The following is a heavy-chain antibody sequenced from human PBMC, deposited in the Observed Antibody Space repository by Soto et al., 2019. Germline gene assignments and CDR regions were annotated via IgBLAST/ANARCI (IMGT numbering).Heavy chain of an antibody. CDR2: INHSGST. D-gene: IGHD7-27*01. V-gene: IGHV4-34*01. CDR1: GGSFSGYY. J-gene: IGHJ4*02. CDR3: ARGWGRIFDY. Sequence: QVQLQQWGAGLLKPSETLSLTCAVYGGSFSGYYWNWIRQPPGKGLEWIGEINHSGSTNYNPSLKSRVTISVDTSKNLVSLKLSSVTAADTAVYYCARGWGRIFDYWGQGTLVTVSS.